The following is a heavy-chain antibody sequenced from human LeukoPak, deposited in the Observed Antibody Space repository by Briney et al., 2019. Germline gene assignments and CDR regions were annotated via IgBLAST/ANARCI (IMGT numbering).Heavy chain of an antibody. CDR2: IYYSGST. CDR3: ARGYYDSSAYYLDAFDI. D-gene: IGHD3-22*01. J-gene: IGHJ3*02. V-gene: IGHV4-39*07. Sequence: SETLSLTCTVSGGSISSSSYYWGWIRQPPGKGLEWIGSIYYSGSTYYNPSLKSRVTISVDTSKNQFSLKLSSVTAADTAVYYCARGYYDSSAYYLDAFDIWGQGTMVTVSS. CDR1: GGSISSSSYY.